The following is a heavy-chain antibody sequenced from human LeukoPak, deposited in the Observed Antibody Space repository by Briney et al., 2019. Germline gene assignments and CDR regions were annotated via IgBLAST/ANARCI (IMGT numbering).Heavy chain of an antibody. CDR1: GDSVSSNSAA. V-gene: IGHV6-1*01. Sequence: SQTLSLTCAISGDSVSSNSAAWNWIRQSPSRGLEWLGRTYYRSKWYNDYAVSVKSRITINPDTSKNQFSLKLSSVTAADTAVYYCARLSIPNSSSWYYYYYMDVWGKGTTVTVSS. CDR2: TYYRSKWYN. D-gene: IGHD6-13*01. CDR3: ARLSIPNSSSWYYYYYMDV. J-gene: IGHJ6*03.